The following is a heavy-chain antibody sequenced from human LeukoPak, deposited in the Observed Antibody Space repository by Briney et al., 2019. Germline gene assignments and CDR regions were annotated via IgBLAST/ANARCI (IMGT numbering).Heavy chain of an antibody. V-gene: IGHV4-59*01. D-gene: IGHD2-2*01. Sequence: PSETLSLTCTVSGVSMSSYYWSWIRQPPGKGLEWIGYIYYSGSTNYNPSLKSRVTISVDTSKNQFSLKLSSVTAADTAVYYCARCSSTSCYYDYWGQGTLVTVSS. CDR2: IYYSGST. CDR3: ARCSSTSCYYDY. J-gene: IGHJ4*02. CDR1: GVSMSSYY.